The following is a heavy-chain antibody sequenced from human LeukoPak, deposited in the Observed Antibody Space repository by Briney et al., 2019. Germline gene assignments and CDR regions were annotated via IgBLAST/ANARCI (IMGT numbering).Heavy chain of an antibody. CDR3: ARDLDVVGAFDY. D-gene: IGHD2-15*01. CDR1: GYTFTSYY. V-gene: IGHV1-2*02. J-gene: IGHJ4*02. Sequence: GASVKVSCKASGYTFTSYYMHWVRQAPGQGLEWMGWINPNSGGTNYAQKFQGRVTMTRDTSISTAYMELSRLRSDDTAVYYCARDLDVVGAFDYWGQGTLVTVSS. CDR2: INPNSGGT.